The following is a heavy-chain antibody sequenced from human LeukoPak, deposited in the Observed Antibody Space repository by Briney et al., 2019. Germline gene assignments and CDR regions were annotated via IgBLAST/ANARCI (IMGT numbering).Heavy chain of an antibody. CDR2: IYYSGST. D-gene: IGHD6-13*01. CDR3: ARRVFKDAFDI. CDR1: GGSFSDSY. V-gene: IGHV4-34*01. J-gene: IGHJ3*02. Sequence: SETLSLTCAVYGGSFSDSYWSWIRQPPGKGLEWIGSIYYSGSTYYNPSLKSRVTISVDTSKNQFSLKLSSVTAADTAVYYCARRVFKDAFDIWGQGTMVTVSS.